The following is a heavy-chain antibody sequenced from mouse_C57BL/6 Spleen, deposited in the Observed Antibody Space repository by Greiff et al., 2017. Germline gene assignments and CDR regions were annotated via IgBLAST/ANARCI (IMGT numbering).Heavy chain of an antibody. CDR2: IFPGSGST. D-gene: IGHD2-4*01. J-gene: IGHJ3*01. CDR1: GYTFTGYW. Sequence: QVQLQQSGAELMKPGASVKLSCKATGYTFTGYWIEWVKQRPGHGLEWIGEIFPGSGSTNYNEKFKGKATFTAATSSNPAYMQLSSLTPEDSAIYYWARAYDYDGAWFAYWGQGTLVTVSA. V-gene: IGHV1-9*01. CDR3: ARAYDYDGAWFAY.